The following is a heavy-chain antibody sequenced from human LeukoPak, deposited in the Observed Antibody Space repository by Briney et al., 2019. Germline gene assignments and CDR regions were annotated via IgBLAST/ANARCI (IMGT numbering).Heavy chain of an antibody. CDR3: ARRRPVAVAPYYYYYMDV. V-gene: IGHV4-39*07. D-gene: IGHD6-19*01. Sequence: SETLSLTCTVSGGSMTISNFYWAWIRQTPGKGLEWIGSIYYDGTSYYNPSLKNRVNFSVDTSNNQFSLRLRSVTAADTAVYYCARRRPVAVAPYYYYYMDVWGKGTTVTISS. J-gene: IGHJ6*03. CDR2: IYYDGTS. CDR1: GGSMTISNFY.